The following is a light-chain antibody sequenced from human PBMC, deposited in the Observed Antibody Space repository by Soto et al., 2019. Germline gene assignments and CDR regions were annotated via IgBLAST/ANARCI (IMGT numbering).Light chain of an antibody. Sequence: EIVMTQSPATLSVSPGERATLSCRASESVSSNLAWYQQKPGQAPRLLIYGASTRATGIPARISGSGSGTEFTLTISSLQPEDFATYYCLQDYNYPPTFGQGTKVDIK. J-gene: IGKJ1*01. V-gene: IGKV3-15*01. CDR1: ESVSSN. CDR2: GAS. CDR3: LQDYNYPPT.